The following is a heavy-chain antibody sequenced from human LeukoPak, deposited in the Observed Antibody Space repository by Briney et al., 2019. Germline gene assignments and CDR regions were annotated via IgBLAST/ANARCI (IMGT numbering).Heavy chain of an antibody. J-gene: IGHJ4*02. V-gene: IGHV1-2*02. CDR1: RYTFPAYY. D-gene: IGHD3-22*01. CDR2: INPNSGAT. CDR3: ARDQNYYDSTSYYGMDY. Sequence: ASVKVSCKASRYTFPAYYMHWVRQAPGQGLEWMEWINPNSGATNYAQKFQDRVTMTRDTSISTAYMELSRLRSDDTALYYCARDQNYYDSTSYYGMDYWGQGTLVTVAS.